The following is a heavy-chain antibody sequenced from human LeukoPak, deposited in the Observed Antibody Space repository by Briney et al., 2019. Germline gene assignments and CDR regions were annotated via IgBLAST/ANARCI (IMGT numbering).Heavy chain of an antibody. V-gene: IGHV3-21*05. Sequence: GGSLRLSCAASGFTFSSYSMNWVRQAPGKGLEWVSYISSSSSYIYYADSVKGRFTVSRDNAKNSLYLQMNSLRAEDTAVYYCARDHDSGSRLRPYGMDVWGQGTTVTVSS. CDR1: GFTFSSYS. CDR3: ARDHDSGSRLRPYGMDV. D-gene: IGHD1-26*01. J-gene: IGHJ6*02. CDR2: ISSSSSYI.